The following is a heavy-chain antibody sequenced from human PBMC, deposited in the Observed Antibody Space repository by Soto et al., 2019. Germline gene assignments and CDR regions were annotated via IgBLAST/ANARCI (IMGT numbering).Heavy chain of an antibody. V-gene: IGHV1-8*01. Sequence: ASLKVSCKASGYTFTRYDINWVRQATGQGLEWMGWMNPNSGNTGYAQKFQGRVTMTRNTSISTAYMELSSLRSEDTAVYYCARGKGRLRLNWFDPWGQGTLVTVSS. D-gene: IGHD4-17*01. CDR1: GYTFTRYD. J-gene: IGHJ5*02. CDR2: MNPNSGNT. CDR3: ARGKGRLRLNWFDP.